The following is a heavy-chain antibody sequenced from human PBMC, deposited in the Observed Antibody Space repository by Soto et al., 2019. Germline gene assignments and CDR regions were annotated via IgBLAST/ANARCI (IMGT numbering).Heavy chain of an antibody. Sequence: QVQLVESGGGVVQPGRSLRLSCAASGFTFSSYGMHWVRQAPGKGLEWVAVIWYDGSNKYYADSVKGRFTISRDNSKNMLYLQMNSLRAEDTAVYYCARDTKKGFGLQWLVPKPADYWGQGTLVTVSS. CDR2: IWYDGSNK. CDR1: GFTFSSYG. V-gene: IGHV3-33*01. CDR3: ARDTKKGFGLQWLVPKPADY. D-gene: IGHD6-19*01. J-gene: IGHJ4*02.